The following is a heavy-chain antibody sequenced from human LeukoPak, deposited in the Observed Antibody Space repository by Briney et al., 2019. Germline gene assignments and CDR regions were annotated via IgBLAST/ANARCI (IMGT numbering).Heavy chain of an antibody. V-gene: IGHV3-66*01. CDR2: IYSGGRT. D-gene: IGHD6-13*01. CDR3: ARAGPSSSWHQFDY. CDR1: GFTFGDYA. Sequence: GGSLRLSCTASGFTFGDYAMDWFRQAPGKGLEWVSVIYSGGRTYYADSVKGRFTISRDNSKNTLYLQMNSLRAEETAVYYCARAGPSSSWHQFDYWGQGTLVTVSS. J-gene: IGHJ4*02.